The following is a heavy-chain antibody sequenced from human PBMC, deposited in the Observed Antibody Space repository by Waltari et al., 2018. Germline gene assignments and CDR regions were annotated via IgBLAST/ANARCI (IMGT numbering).Heavy chain of an antibody. CDR1: GFTFSSYA. D-gene: IGHD6-19*01. CDR3: AREGSGLVLDY. Sequence: EVQLVESGGGLVQPGGSLRLSCEASGFTFSSYAMHWVRQAPGKGLEYVSAISSNGGSTYYADSVKGRFTISRDNSKNTLYLQMGSLRAEDMAVYYCAREGSGLVLDYWGQGTLVTVSS. J-gene: IGHJ4*02. CDR2: ISSNGGST. V-gene: IGHV3-64*07.